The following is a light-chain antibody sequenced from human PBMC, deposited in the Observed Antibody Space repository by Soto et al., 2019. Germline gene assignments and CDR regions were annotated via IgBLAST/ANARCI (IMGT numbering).Light chain of an antibody. Sequence: EIVMTQSPATLSVSPGERATLSCSASQTVASNLAWYQQKPGQAPRLLIHGSSTRAPGVPARFSGSGSGTEFTLTISSLQSEDFAVYYCQQYHNWPPQYTFGLGTKLQI. V-gene: IGKV3-15*01. CDR1: QTVASN. J-gene: IGKJ2*01. CDR3: QQYHNWPPQYT. CDR2: GSS.